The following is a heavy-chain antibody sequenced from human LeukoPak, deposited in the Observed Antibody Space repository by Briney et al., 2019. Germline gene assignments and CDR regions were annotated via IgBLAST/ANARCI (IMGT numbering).Heavy chain of an antibody. J-gene: IGHJ3*02. Sequence: GASVKVSCKASGYTLVNHGITWVRQAPGQGLEWMGWITPYNDKTNYAQRFQGRLTMTTETSTNTAYMELRSLRSDDTAVYYCARRAAVAGPRPYSFDIWGQGTMVTVSS. CDR1: GYTLVNHG. CDR2: ITPYNDKT. CDR3: ARRAAVAGPRPYSFDI. D-gene: IGHD6-19*01. V-gene: IGHV1-18*01.